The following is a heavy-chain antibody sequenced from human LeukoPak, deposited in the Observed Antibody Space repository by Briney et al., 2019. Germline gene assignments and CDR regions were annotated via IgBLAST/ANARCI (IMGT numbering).Heavy chain of an antibody. D-gene: IGHD6-19*01. CDR2: IYPGDSDT. V-gene: IGHV5-51*01. CDR1: GYSITSYW. CDR3: ARRNTGWTADS. J-gene: IGHJ4*02. Sequence: GESLKISCKGSGYSITSYWIGWVRQMPGKGLEWMGVIYPGDSDTRYSPSFQGQVIISADKSINTAYLQWNSLKAPYTATYYCARRNTGWTADSWGQGTLVTVSS.